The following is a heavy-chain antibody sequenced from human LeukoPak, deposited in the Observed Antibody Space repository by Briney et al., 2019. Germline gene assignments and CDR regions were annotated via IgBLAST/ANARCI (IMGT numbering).Heavy chain of an antibody. CDR2: IYYSGTT. J-gene: IGHJ4*02. V-gene: IGHV4-39*01. CDR3: ARRISGFSFDN. D-gene: IGHD3-10*01. Sequence: PSETLSLTCTVSGGSITGSSYYWGWVRQPPGKGLEWIGNIYYSGTTFYNPSLKTRVTISIDTSKKQFSLKLRSVTAADTAVYYCARRISGFSFDNWGQGTLVTVSS. CDR1: GGSITGSSYY.